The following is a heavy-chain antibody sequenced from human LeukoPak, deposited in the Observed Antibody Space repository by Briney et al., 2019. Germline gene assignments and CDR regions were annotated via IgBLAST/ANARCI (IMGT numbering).Heavy chain of an antibody. CDR1: GGTFSSYA. CDR2: IIPIFGTA. Sequence: ASVKVSCKASGGTFSSYAISWVRQAPGQGLEWMGGIIPIFGTANYAQKFQGRVTITTDESRSTAYMELSSLRSEDTAVYYCARVRMGTVRAFDYWGQGTLVTVSS. J-gene: IGHJ4*02. V-gene: IGHV1-69*05. D-gene: IGHD4-17*01. CDR3: ARVRMGTVRAFDY.